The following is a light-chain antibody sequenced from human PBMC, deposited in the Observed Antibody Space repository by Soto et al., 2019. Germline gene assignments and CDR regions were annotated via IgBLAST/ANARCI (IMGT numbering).Light chain of an antibody. J-gene: IGLJ1*01. Sequence: QSVLTQPASVSGSPGQSITISCTGTSSDVGGYNYVSWYQQHPGKAPKLMIYEVSNRPSGVSNRFSGSKSGNTASLTISGLRAEDEADYYCNSYTSNNTYVFGTGTKV. CDR2: EVS. V-gene: IGLV2-14*01. CDR1: SSDVGGYNY. CDR3: NSYTSNNTYV.